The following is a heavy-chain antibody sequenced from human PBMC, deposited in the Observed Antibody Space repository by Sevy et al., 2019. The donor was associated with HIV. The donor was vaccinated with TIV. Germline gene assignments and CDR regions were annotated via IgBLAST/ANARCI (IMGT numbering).Heavy chain of an antibody. V-gene: IGHV3-23*01. CDR1: GFTFSKYS. Sequence: GGSLRLSCAASGFTFSKYSMSWVRQPPGKGLEWVSTLSCGCGEINYADSVKGRFTISRDKSKSSVYLKMNNLRPEDTAVYYCAREGCTKPHDYWGQGTLVTVSS. CDR2: LSCGCGEI. J-gene: IGHJ4*02. CDR3: AREGCTKPHDY. D-gene: IGHD2-8*01.